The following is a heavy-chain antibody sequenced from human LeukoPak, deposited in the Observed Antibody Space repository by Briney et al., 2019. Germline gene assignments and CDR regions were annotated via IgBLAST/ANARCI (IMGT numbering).Heavy chain of an antibody. D-gene: IGHD3-22*01. V-gene: IGHV3-33*01. CDR2: IWYDGSSK. Sequence: QPGRSLRLSCAASGFTFSSYGMHWVRQAPGKGLEWVAVIWYDGSSKYYADSVKGRFTISRDNSKNTLYLQMNSLRAEDTAVYYCARDQGGSGYYHYYYYYGMDVWGQGTTVTVSS. J-gene: IGHJ6*02. CDR3: ARDQGGSGYYHYYYYYGMDV. CDR1: GFTFSSYG.